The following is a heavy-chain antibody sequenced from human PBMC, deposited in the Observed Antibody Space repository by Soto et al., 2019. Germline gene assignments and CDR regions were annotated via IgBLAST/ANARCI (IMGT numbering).Heavy chain of an antibody. V-gene: IGHV3-30*18. Sequence: GSLSHSCAAPGFTFSSYSMHWVCQAPGKGLEWVVVISYDRSTKYYADSVKGRFTISRDNSKNTLYLQMNSLRADDTAVYYCAKDHLYWDYGDYDGVLCYFDYWGQGTLVTVSS. D-gene: IGHD4-17*01. CDR3: AKDHLYWDYGDYDGVLCYFDY. J-gene: IGHJ4*02. CDR2: ISYDRSTK. CDR1: GFTFSSYS.